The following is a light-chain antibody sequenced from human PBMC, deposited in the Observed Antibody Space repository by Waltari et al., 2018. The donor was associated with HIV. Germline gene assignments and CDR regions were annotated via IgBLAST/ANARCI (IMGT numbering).Light chain of an antibody. Sequence: EIVMTQSPATLFVSPGERATLSCRASQSVSTNLAWYQQKPGQAPRLLIYGASTRAIGLPARFSGSGSGTEFTLTISSLESEDFAVYYCQQYGYWPGLTFGGGTKVEIK. CDR1: QSVSTN. V-gene: IGKV3-15*01. CDR2: GAS. CDR3: QQYGYWPGLT. J-gene: IGKJ4*01.